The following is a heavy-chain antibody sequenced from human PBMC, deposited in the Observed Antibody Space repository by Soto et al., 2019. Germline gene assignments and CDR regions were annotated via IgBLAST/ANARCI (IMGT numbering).Heavy chain of an antibody. CDR2: IYSIGNT. V-gene: IGHV4-39*07. D-gene: IGHD3-16*01. CDR1: GASIRSSAY. Sequence: PSETLSLTCTVSGASIRSSAYWGWIRQPPGKGLEWIGSIYSIGNTYYNPSLKSGVTISADTSKNQFSLKLSSVTAADTAVYYCARGPPHVWGQGTLVTVSS. J-gene: IGHJ4*02. CDR3: ARGPPHV.